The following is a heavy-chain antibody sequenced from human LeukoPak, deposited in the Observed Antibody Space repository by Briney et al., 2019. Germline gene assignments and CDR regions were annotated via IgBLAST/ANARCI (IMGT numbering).Heavy chain of an antibody. V-gene: IGHV4-34*01. CDR3: AREGFYYGSGSYPLLDY. CDR2: INHSGST. J-gene: IGHJ4*02. CDR1: GGSFSGYY. D-gene: IGHD3-10*01. Sequence: SETLSLTCAVYGGSFSGYYWSWIRQPPGKGLEWIGEINHSGSTNYNPSLKSRVTISVDTSKNQFSLKLSSVTAADTAVYYCAREGFYYGSGSYPLLDYWGQGTLVTVSS.